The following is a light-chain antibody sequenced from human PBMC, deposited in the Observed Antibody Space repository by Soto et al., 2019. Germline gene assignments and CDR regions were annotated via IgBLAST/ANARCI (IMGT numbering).Light chain of an antibody. V-gene: IGKV1-16*01. CDR2: AAS. J-gene: IGKJ5*01. Sequence: DIHVTHSPSSWSASVGDRVSITCRASQDLASYLAWYQHKPGRAPELLIHAASSLQSGVPSRFSGSGSGTDFTLTITSLQSDDFAVYFCQQYTDWPITFGQGTRLEIK. CDR3: QQYTDWPIT. CDR1: QDLASY.